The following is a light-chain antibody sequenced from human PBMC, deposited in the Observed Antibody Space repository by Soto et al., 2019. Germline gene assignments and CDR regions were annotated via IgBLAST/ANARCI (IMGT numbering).Light chain of an antibody. CDR1: SSDVGAYTF. CDR2: DVS. CDR3: SSYTSSSTHV. J-gene: IGLJ1*01. V-gene: IGLV2-14*03. Sequence: QSALTQPASVSGSPGQSITISCTGTSSDVGAYTFVSWYQQHPDKVPELMIFDVSRRPSGVSDRFSGSKSGNTASLTISGLQPEDEADYYCSSYTSSSTHVFGSRTKVTVL.